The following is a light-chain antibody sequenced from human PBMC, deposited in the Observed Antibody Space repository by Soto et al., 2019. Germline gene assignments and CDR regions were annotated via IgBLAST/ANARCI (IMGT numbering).Light chain of an antibody. V-gene: IGLV1-44*01. Sequence: QSVLTQPASASGTPGQRVTISCSGSSSNIGSNTVNWYQQLPGTAPKLLIYSNNQRPSGVPDRFSGSKSGTSASLAISGLQSEDEADYYCAAWDYSLTLVFGGGTQLTVL. CDR1: SSNIGSNT. J-gene: IGLJ2*01. CDR2: SNN. CDR3: AAWDYSLTLV.